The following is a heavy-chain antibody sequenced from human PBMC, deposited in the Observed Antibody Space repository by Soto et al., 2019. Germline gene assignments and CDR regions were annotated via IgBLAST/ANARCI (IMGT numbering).Heavy chain of an antibody. Sequence: QLQLQESGPGLVKPSETLSLTCTVSGGSISSSSYYWGWIRQPPGKGLEWIGSIYYSGSTYYNPSLKSRVTIPVDTSKNQFSLTLSSVTAADTAVYYWARHSFPDYLSIPTSFDYWGQGTLVTVSS. CDR2: IYYSGST. CDR3: ARHSFPDYLSIPTSFDY. CDR1: GGSISSSSYY. J-gene: IGHJ4*02. V-gene: IGHV4-39*01. D-gene: IGHD4-17*01.